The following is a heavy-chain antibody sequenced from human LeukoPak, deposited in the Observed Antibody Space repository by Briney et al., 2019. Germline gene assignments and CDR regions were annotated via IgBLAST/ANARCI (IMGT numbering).Heavy chain of an antibody. V-gene: IGHV1-58*02. Sequence: ASVKVSCKASGFTFTSSAMQWVRQARGQRLEWIGWIVVGSGNTNYAQKFQERVTITRDMSTSTVCMELSSLRSEGTAVYYCAAAYSSGWYGTLDYWGQGTLVTVSS. CDR2: IVVGSGNT. CDR1: GFTFTSSA. CDR3: AAAYSSGWYGTLDY. D-gene: IGHD6-19*01. J-gene: IGHJ4*02.